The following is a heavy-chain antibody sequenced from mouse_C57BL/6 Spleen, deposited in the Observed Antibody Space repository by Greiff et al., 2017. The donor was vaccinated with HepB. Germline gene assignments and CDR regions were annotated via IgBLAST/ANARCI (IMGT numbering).Heavy chain of an antibody. CDR3: ARVKAAAWFAY. J-gene: IGHJ3*01. Sequence: QVQLQQPGAELVKPGASVKMSCKASGYTFTSYWIPWVKQRPGQGLEWIGDIYPGSGSTNCNEKFKSKATLTVDTSSSTAYMQLSSLTSEDSAVYYCARVKAAAWFAYWGQGTLVTVSA. CDR2: IYPGSGST. V-gene: IGHV1-55*01. CDR1: GYTFTSYW.